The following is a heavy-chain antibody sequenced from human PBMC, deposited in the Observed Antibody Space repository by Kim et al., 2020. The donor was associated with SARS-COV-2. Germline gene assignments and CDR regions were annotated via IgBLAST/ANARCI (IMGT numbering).Heavy chain of an antibody. J-gene: IGHJ4*02. CDR1: GGSISSYY. CDR2: IYTSGST. CDR3: ARDCSSTSCLYYFDY. Sequence: SETLSLTCTVSGGSISSYYWSWIRQPAGKGLEWIGRIYTSGSTNYNPSLKSRVTMSVDTSRNQFSLKLSSVTAADTAVYYCARDCSSTSCLYYFDYWGQGTLVTVSS. D-gene: IGHD2-2*01. V-gene: IGHV4-4*07.